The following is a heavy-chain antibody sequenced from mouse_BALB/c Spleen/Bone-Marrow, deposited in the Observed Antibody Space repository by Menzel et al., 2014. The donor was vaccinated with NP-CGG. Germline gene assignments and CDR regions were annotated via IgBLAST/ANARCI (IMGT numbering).Heavy chain of an antibody. CDR3: TRSYERYYAMDY. Sequence: EVQLQQSGTVLARPGASVKMSCKASGYTFTSYWMHWVKQRPGQGLEWIGAIYPGNSDTSYNQKFKGKAKLTAVTSTSTAYMELSSLTNEDSAGYYCTRSYERYYAMDYWGQGTSVTVSS. V-gene: IGHV1-5*01. CDR2: IYPGNSDT. CDR1: GYTFTSYW. D-gene: IGHD1-1*01. J-gene: IGHJ4*01.